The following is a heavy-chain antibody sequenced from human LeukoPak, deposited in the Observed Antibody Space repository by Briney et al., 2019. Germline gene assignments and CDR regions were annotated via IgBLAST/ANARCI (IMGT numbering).Heavy chain of an antibody. CDR1: GFTFSSYA. CDR2: ISSNGGST. CDR3: ARAPLPAIRSGSYYPTDYYYYYMDV. J-gene: IGHJ6*03. Sequence: PGGSLRLSCAASGFTFSSYAMHWVRQAPGKGLEYVSAISSNGGSTYYANSVKGRFTISRDNSKNTLYLQMGSLRAEDMAVYYCARAPLPAIRSGSYYPTDYYYYYMDVWGKGTTVTVSS. D-gene: IGHD3-10*01. V-gene: IGHV3-64*01.